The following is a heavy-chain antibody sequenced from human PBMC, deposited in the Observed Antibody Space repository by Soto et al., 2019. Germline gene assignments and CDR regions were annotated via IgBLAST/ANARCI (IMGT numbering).Heavy chain of an antibody. J-gene: IGHJ4*02. CDR3: ARESEDLTSNFDY. V-gene: IGHV3-21*01. Sequence: PGGSLRRSCAASGFTFTRYSMNWVRQAPGKGLEWVSSISSTTNYIYYADSMKGRFTVSRDNAKNSVYLEMNSLSAEDTAVYYCARESEDLTSNFDYWGQGTLVTVSS. CDR2: ISSTTNYI. CDR1: GFTFTRYS.